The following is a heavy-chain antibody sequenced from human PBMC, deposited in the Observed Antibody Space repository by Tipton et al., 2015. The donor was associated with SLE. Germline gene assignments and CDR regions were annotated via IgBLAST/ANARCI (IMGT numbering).Heavy chain of an antibody. CDR1: GYSITSGHY. D-gene: IGHD2-2*01. V-gene: IGHV4-38-2*02. CDR3: ARGEGIEGFLVPAAYDY. J-gene: IGHJ4*02. Sequence: TLSLTCTVSGYSITSGHYWGWIRQPPGKGLEWIASTYHSGSTNSNPSLKSRLTISVDTSKNQFSLKLSSVTAADTAVYYCARGEGIEGFLVPAAYDYWGQGTLVTVSS. CDR2: TYHSGST.